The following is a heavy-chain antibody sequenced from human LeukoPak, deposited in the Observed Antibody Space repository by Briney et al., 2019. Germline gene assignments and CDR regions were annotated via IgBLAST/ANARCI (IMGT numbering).Heavy chain of an antibody. Sequence: PGGSLRLSCAASGFTFTNYAMSWIRQAPGKGLEWVSAISGSGGTTYYADSVKGRLTISRDNSKNTLYLQMNSLRIEDTAVYYCARGRYYYETSGYFDYWGQGTLVTVSS. CDR1: GFTFTNYA. V-gene: IGHV3-23*01. J-gene: IGHJ4*02. CDR2: ISGSGGTT. D-gene: IGHD3-22*01. CDR3: ARGRYYYETSGYFDY.